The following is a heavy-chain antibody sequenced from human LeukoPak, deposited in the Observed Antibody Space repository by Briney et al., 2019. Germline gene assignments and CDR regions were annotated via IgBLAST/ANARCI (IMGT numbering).Heavy chain of an antibody. J-gene: IGHJ3*02. CDR1: GGSLSSGGYS. D-gene: IGHD3-22*01. CDR3: ARGLGAYYYDSSGYFDAFDI. CDR2: IYHSGST. V-gene: IGHV4-30-2*01. Sequence: SETLSLTCAVSGGSLSSGGYSWSWIRQPPGKGLEWIGYIYHSGSTYYNPSLKSRVTISVDRSKNQFSLKLSSVTAADTAVYYCARGLGAYYYDSSGYFDAFDIWGQGTMVTVSS.